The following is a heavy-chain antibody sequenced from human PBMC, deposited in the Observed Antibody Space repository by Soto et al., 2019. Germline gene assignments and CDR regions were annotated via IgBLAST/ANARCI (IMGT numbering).Heavy chain of an antibody. V-gene: IGHV1-69*13. CDR3: ARAARLQANYAYGMDV. J-gene: IGHJ6*04. Sequence: SVKVSCKASGCTFSSYAISWVRQAPGQGLEWMGGIIPIFGTANYAQKFQGRVTITADESTSTAYMELSSLRSEDTAVYYCARAARLQANYAYGMDVSGKGTRVTVSS. D-gene: IGHD4-4*01. CDR2: IIPIFGTA. CDR1: GCTFSSYA.